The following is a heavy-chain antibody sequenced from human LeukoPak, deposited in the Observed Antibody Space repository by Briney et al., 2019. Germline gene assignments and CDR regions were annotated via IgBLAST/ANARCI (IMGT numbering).Heavy chain of an antibody. D-gene: IGHD6-13*01. CDR3: ARGTGIAAAVTSLFQY. Sequence: RASVKVSCKASGYTFTSYYMHWVRQAPGQGLEWMGVINPSGATTSYAQKFQGRVTMTRDTSTSTLYMELSSLRSEDTAVYYCARGTGIAAAVTSLFQYWGQGTLVTVSS. J-gene: IGHJ1*01. CDR1: GYTFTSYY. V-gene: IGHV1-46*01. CDR2: INPSGATT.